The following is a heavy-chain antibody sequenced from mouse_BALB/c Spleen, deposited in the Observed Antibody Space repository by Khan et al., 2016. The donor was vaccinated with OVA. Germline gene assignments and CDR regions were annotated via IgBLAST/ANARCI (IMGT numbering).Heavy chain of an antibody. CDR3: ARDRIDY. Sequence: VQLQQSGAELANPGASVKMSCTASGYTFTSYWMHWIKQRPGQGLEWIGYINPTSGYTDYNQKFKDKATLTADKSSSTAYMQLSSLTSDDSAVYYCARDRIDYWGQGTALTVSS. CDR1: GYTFTSYW. V-gene: IGHV1-7*01. J-gene: IGHJ2*01. CDR2: INPTSGYT.